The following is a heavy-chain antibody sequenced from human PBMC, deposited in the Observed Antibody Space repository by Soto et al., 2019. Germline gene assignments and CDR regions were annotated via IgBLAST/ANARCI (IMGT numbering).Heavy chain of an antibody. V-gene: IGHV3-30*18. D-gene: IGHD1-26*01. CDR2: ISYDGSNK. CDR1: GFSFSIYV. J-gene: IGHJ4*01. Sequence: GGSLRLSCVASGFSFSIYVMYWVRQSPGKGLEWVAAISYDGSNKYYVDSVRGRFTISRDNSKNTVYLQMNSLRAEDTAVYYCAKPYSGSPPKNFDYWGQGTLVTVSS. CDR3: AKPYSGSPPKNFDY.